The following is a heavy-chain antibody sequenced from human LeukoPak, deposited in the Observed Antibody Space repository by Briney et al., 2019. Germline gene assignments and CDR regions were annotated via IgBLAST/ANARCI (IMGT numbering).Heavy chain of an antibody. Sequence: KPSGTLSLTCAVSGGSISSSNWWSWVRQPPGKGLEWIGEIYHSGSTNYNPSLKSRVTISLDKSKNQFSLKLSSVTAADTAVYYCARAQPSGSQRFDYWGQGTLVTVSS. J-gene: IGHJ4*02. V-gene: IGHV4-4*02. CDR3: ARAQPSGSQRFDY. CDR1: GGSISSSNW. CDR2: IYHSGST. D-gene: IGHD1-26*01.